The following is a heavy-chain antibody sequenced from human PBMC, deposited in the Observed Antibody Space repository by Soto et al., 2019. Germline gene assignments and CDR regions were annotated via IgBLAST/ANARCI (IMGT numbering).Heavy chain of an antibody. Sequence: SETLSLTCTVSGAYVSSGSHYWTWIRQPPGKGLEWIGYIYYSGSTNYNPSLKSRLSISVDASKGQFYLKLTSVTPEDTAVYSCARDWAGTTDSWGQGTLVTVSS. CDR3: ARDWAGTTDS. CDR2: IYYSGST. J-gene: IGHJ4*02. CDR1: GAYVSSGSHY. V-gene: IGHV4-61*01. D-gene: IGHD1-1*01.